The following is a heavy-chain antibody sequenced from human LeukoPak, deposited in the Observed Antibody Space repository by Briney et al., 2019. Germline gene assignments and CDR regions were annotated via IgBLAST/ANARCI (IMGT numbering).Heavy chain of an antibody. J-gene: IGHJ3*02. CDR1: GYRFTSYW. V-gene: IGHV5-51*01. CDR2: SYPGDYDT. D-gene: IGHD3-22*01. Sequence: GVSLKISCKGSGYRFTSYWIGWVRPRAGKGLEGMGISYPGDYDTRYSPSFQGHVTISADKSIITAYLQWSSLKASDAAMYYCARPTGLIVPEAFDIWGQGTMVTVSS. CDR3: ARPTGLIVPEAFDI.